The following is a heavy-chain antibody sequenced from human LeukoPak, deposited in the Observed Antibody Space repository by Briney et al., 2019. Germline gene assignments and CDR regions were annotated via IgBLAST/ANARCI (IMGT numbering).Heavy chain of an antibody. CDR3: ARGPGHGWYECNY. CDR2: IIPIFGTA. J-gene: IGHJ4*02. CDR1: GGTFSSYA. Sequence: SVKVSCKASGGTFSSYAISWVRQAPGQGLEWMGGIIPIFGTANYAQMFQGRVTITADKSTSTAYMELSSLRSEDTAVYYCARGPGHGWYECNYWGQGTLVTVSS. V-gene: IGHV1-69*06. D-gene: IGHD6-19*01.